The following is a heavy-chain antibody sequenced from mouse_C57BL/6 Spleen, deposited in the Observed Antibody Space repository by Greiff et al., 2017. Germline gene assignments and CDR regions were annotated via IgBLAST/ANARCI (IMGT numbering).Heavy chain of an antibody. J-gene: IGHJ4*01. D-gene: IGHD2-5*01. CDR2: ISSGSSTI. CDR3: ARFSRYYSNYDYAMDY. V-gene: IGHV5-17*01. Sequence: EVHLVESGGGLVKPGGSLKLSCAASGFTFSDYGMHWVRQAPEQGLEWVAYISSGSSTIYYADTVKGRFTISRDNAKNTLFLQMTSLRSEDTAMYYGARFSRYYSNYDYAMDYWGQGTSVTVSS. CDR1: GFTFSDYG.